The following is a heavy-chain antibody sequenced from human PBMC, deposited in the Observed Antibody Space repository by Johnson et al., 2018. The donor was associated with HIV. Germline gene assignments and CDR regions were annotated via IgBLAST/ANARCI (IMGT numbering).Heavy chain of an antibody. J-gene: IGHJ3*01. V-gene: IGHV3-30*03. CDR1: GFTFSSYG. D-gene: IGHD3-3*01. CDR3: ARFHDFLSGDYHDAFDL. CDR2: IKQDGSEK. Sequence: QLVESGGGVVQPGRSLRLSCAASGFTFSSYGMHWVRQAPGKGLEWVANIKQDGSEKSYADSVKGRFTISRDNSKNTLYLQMNSLRAEDTAVYYCARFHDFLSGDYHDAFDLWGQGTMVTVSS.